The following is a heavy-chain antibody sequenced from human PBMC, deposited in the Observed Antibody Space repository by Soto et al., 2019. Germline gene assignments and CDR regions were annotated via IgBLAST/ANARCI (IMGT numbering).Heavy chain of an antibody. D-gene: IGHD6-6*01. CDR2: ISYDGSNI. Sequence: QVQLVESVGGVVQPGRSLRLSCAASGFSFNVYGMHWVRQAPGKGLEWVAVISYDGSNIYYGDSVKGRFTISRDNSKNTLYLQMNSLRAEDTAVYYCAKVLPGMTARLSGMDVWGKGTTVTVSS. CDR1: GFSFNVYG. V-gene: IGHV3-30*18. J-gene: IGHJ6*03. CDR3: AKVLPGMTARLSGMDV.